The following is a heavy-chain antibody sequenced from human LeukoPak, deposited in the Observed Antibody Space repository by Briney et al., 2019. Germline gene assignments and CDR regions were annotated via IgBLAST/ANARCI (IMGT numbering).Heavy chain of an antibody. CDR1: GYTFTGYY. V-gene: IGHV1-2*02. Sequence: ASVKVSCKASGYTFTGYYMHWVRHDLRQGLQWMGWINPNSGGTDYAQEFQGRVTMTRDTSIRTVYMELSSLRSDDTAVYYCARADSVPAGDYHYWYMDVWGKGTTVTASS. CDR2: INPNSGGT. D-gene: IGHD2-2*01. J-gene: IGHJ6*03. CDR3: ARADSVPAGDYHYWYMDV.